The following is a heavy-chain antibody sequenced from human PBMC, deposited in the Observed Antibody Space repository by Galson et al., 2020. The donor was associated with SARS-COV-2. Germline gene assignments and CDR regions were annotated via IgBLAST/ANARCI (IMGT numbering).Heavy chain of an antibody. CDR2: FDPEDGET. V-gene: IGHV1-24*01. Sequence: ASVKVSCKVSGYTLTELSMHWVRQAPGKGLEWMGGFDPEDGETIYAQKFQGRVTMTEDTSTDTAYMELSSLRSEDTAVYYCATAPPLYCSSTSCLTYYYYGMDVWGQGTTVTVSS. J-gene: IGHJ6*02. CDR1: GYTLTELS. CDR3: ATAPPLYCSSTSCLTYYYYGMDV. D-gene: IGHD2-2*01.